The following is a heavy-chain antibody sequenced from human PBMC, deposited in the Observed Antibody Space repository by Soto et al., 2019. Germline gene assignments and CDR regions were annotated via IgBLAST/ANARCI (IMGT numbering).Heavy chain of an antibody. CDR3: ARVVNYYGSGSYYIGGWFDP. CDR1: GGSISSGGYS. CDR2: IYHSGST. J-gene: IGHJ5*02. D-gene: IGHD3-10*01. V-gene: IGHV4-30-2*01. Sequence: SETLSLTCAVSGGSISSGGYSWSCIRQPPGKGLEWIGYIYHSGSTYYNPSLKSRVTISVDRSKNQFSLKLSSVTAADTAVYYCARVVNYYGSGSYYIGGWFDPWGQGTLVTVSS.